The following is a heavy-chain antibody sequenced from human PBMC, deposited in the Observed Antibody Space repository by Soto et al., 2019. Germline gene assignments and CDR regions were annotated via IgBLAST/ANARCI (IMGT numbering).Heavy chain of an antibody. CDR3: ARGGDIVVVPAIPEDAFDI. CDR1: VGSISSYY. J-gene: IGHJ3*02. CDR2: IYYSGST. Sequence: SETLSLTCTVSVGSISSYYWSWIRRPPGKGLEWIGYIYYSGSTNYNPSLKSRVTISVDTSKNQFSLKLSSVTAADTAVYYCARGGDIVVVPAIPEDAFDIWGQGTMVTVSS. D-gene: IGHD2-2*01. V-gene: IGHV4-59*01.